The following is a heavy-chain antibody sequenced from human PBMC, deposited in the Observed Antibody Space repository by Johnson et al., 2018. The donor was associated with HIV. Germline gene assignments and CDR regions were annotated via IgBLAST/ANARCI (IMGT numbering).Heavy chain of an antibody. CDR1: GFTFSRYW. CDR2: IKQDGSEK. Sequence: EKLVESGGGVVQPGGSLRLSCAASGFTFSRYWMSWVRQAPGKGLEWVANIKQDGSEKYYVDSVKGRFTISRDNAKNSLYLQLSILRAEDTAIYYCARVDPIGGSPWGNDAFDIWGQGTMVTVSS. CDR3: ARVDPIGGSPWGNDAFDI. D-gene: IGHD2-15*01. V-gene: IGHV3-7*03. J-gene: IGHJ3*02.